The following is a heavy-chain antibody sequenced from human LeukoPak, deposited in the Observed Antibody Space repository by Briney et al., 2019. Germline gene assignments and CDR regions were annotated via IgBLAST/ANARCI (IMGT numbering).Heavy chain of an antibody. V-gene: IGHV3-30-3*01. J-gene: IGHJ4*02. D-gene: IGHD2-2*01. CDR1: GFTFSSYA. CDR3: ARRYCSSTSCRFFYFVY. CDR2: ISYDGSNK. Sequence: GGSLRLSCPAYGFTFSSYAMHWVRQAPGKGLEWLAVISYDGSNKYYADSVKGRFTISRDNSKNTLYLQMNSLRAEDTAVYYCARRYCSSTSCRFFYFVYWGQRTLVTVSS.